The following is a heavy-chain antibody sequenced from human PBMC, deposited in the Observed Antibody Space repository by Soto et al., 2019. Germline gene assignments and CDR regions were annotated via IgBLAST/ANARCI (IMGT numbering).Heavy chain of an antibody. CDR1: GYTFTSYA. Sequence: QVQLVQSGAEEKKPGASVKVSCKASGYTFTSYAMHWVRQAPGQRLDWMGWINAGNGNTKYSQKFQGRVTITRDTSASTAYMELSSLRSEDTAVYYCARAWVVVTAPDYWGQGTLVTVSS. V-gene: IGHV1-3*05. J-gene: IGHJ4*02. CDR3: ARAWVVVTAPDY. CDR2: INAGNGNT. D-gene: IGHD2-21*02.